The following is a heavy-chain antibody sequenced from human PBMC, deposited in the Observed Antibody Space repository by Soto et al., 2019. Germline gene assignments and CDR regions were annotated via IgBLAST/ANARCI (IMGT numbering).Heavy chain of an antibody. CDR2: IIPILGIA. D-gene: IGHD2-15*01. Sequence: QVQLVQSGAEVKKPGSSVKVSCKASGGTFSSYTISWVRHAPGQGLEWMGRIIPILGIANYAQKFQCRVTITADNSTSTAYMELSSLRSEDTAVYYCARVAATVSHAFDLWGQGKMVTVAS. CDR3: ARVAATVSHAFDL. CDR1: GGTFSSYT. V-gene: IGHV1-69*02. J-gene: IGHJ3*01.